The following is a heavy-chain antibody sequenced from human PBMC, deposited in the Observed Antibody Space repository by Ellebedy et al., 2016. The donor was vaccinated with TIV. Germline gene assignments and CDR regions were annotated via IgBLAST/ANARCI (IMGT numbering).Heavy chain of an antibody. CDR3: ARRSAAVVGTTPGGFYDMDV. CDR1: GGTFSHYA. Sequence: SVKVSCXVSGGTFSHYALSWVRQAPGQGLEWMGGIIPDFVTPIYAQKFQGRVTISADKSTDTAYLEVTSLTSEDTGTYYCARRSAAVVGTTPGGFYDMDVWGLGTAVIVS. V-gene: IGHV1-69*06. J-gene: IGHJ6*02. D-gene: IGHD6-19*01. CDR2: IIPDFVTP.